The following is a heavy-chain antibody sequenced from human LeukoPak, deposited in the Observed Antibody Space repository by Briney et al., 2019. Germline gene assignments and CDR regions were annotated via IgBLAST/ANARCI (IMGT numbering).Heavy chain of an antibody. D-gene: IGHD2-21*02. CDR3: AKRPNMVVVTARNKHYYFDY. V-gene: IGHV3-23*01. Sequence: GGSLRLSCAASGFTFSSYAMSWVRQAPGKGLEWVSAISGSGGSTYYADSVEGRFTISRDNSKNTLYLQMNSLRAEDTAVYYCAKRPNMVVVTARNKHYYFDYWGQGTLVTVSS. CDR1: GFTFSSYA. CDR2: ISGSGGST. J-gene: IGHJ4*02.